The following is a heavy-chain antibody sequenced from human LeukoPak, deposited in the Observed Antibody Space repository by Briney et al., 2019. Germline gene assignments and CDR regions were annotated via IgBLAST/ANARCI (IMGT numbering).Heavy chain of an antibody. CDR3: VWFGELSTLGY. J-gene: IGHJ4*02. D-gene: IGHD3-10*01. CDR1: GYTFTRFD. CDR2: VNPNSGYS. V-gene: IGHV1-8*01. Sequence: ASVKVSCKASGYTFTRFDINWVRQATGQGLEWMGWVNPNSGYSGYAQKFQGRVTMTRDTSTSTVYMELSSLRSEDTAVYYCVWFGELSTLGYWGQGTLVTVSS.